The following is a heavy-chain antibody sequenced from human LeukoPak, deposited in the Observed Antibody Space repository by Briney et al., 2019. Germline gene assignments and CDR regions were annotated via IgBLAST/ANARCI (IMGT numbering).Heavy chain of an antibody. D-gene: IGHD6-19*01. Sequence: KPGGSLRLSCAASGFTFSDYYMSWLRPAPGKGLEWVSYISSSGGKVYYADSVKGRFTISRDNAKNSLYLQMNSLRAEDTALYLCAGGDRNGWYFNYWGQGTLVTVSS. CDR1: GFTFSDYY. V-gene: IGHV3-11*01. CDR2: ISSSGGKV. J-gene: IGHJ4*02. CDR3: AGGDRNGWYFNY.